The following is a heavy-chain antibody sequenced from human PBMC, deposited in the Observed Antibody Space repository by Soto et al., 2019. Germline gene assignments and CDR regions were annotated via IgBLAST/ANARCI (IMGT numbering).Heavy chain of an antibody. Sequence: PSETLSLTCTVSIGSISSSSYYWGWIRQPPGKGPEWIGSIHYSGSTYHTPSLKSRVTISVDTSKNQFSLKLSSVTAADTAVYYCANMNAAWYYDFWSGYSDEVDYWGQGTLVTVSS. J-gene: IGHJ4*02. CDR1: IGSISSSSYY. CDR3: ANMNAAWYYDFWSGYSDEVDY. CDR2: IHYSGST. V-gene: IGHV4-39*01. D-gene: IGHD3-3*01.